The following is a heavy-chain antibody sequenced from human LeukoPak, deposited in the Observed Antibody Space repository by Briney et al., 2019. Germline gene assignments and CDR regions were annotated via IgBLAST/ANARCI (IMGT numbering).Heavy chain of an antibody. V-gene: IGHV3-23*01. Sequence: PGGSLRLSCAASGFTFSSYAMTWVRQAPGKGLEWVSAISGSGGSTYYADSGKGRFTISRDNSKNTLYLQMNSLRAEDTAVYYCAKGPRVLRFLEWLLYRYAKYYFDYWGQRTLVTVS. CDR2: ISGSGGST. CDR1: GFTFSSYA. CDR3: AKGPRVLRFLEWLLYRYAKYYFDY. J-gene: IGHJ4*02. D-gene: IGHD3-3*01.